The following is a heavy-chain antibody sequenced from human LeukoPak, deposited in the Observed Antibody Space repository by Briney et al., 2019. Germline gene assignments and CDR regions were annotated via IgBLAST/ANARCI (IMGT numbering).Heavy chain of an antibody. D-gene: IGHD4-17*01. V-gene: IGHV3-21*01. Sequence: GGSLRLSCAASGFTFSSYSMNWVRQAPGKGLEWVSSISSSSSYIYYADSVKGRFTISRDNAKNSLYLQMNSLRAEDTAVYYCARPPLATARYYFDYWGQGTLVTVSS. J-gene: IGHJ4*02. CDR3: ARPPLATARYYFDY. CDR2: ISSSSSYI. CDR1: GFTFSSYS.